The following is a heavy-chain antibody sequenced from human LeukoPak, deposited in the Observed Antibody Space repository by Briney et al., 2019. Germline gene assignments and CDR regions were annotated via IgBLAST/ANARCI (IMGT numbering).Heavy chain of an antibody. Sequence: GRSLRLSCAASGFTFSGYGMHWVRQAPGKGLEWVAVIWYDGSNKYYADSVKGRFTISRDNSKNTLDLQMNTLRAEDTAVYYCARGAYWGGDCYDYWGQGTLVTVSS. J-gene: IGHJ4*02. CDR2: IWYDGSNK. D-gene: IGHD2-21*02. CDR3: ARGAYWGGDCYDY. CDR1: GFTFSGYG. V-gene: IGHV3-33*01.